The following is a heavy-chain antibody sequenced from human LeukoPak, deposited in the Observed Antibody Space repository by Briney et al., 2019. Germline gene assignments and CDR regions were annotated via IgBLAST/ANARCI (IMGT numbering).Heavy chain of an antibody. V-gene: IGHV1-69*05. Sequence: SVKVSCKASGGTFSNYAMSWVRQAPGQGLEWMGGIILIFGTANYAQRFQGRVTMTTDEPTNTAYMELSSLRSEDTAVYYCARVAGSGWFYFDHWGQGTLVTVSA. CDR2: IILIFGTA. J-gene: IGHJ4*02. D-gene: IGHD6-19*01. CDR3: ARVAGSGWFYFDH. CDR1: GGTFSNYA.